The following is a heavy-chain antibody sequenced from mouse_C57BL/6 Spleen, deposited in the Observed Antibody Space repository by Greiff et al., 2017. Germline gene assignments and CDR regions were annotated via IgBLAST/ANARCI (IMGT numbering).Heavy chain of an antibody. CDR2: IDPANGNT. CDR3: APVYYDYDESFAY. CDR1: GFNIKNTY. V-gene: IGHV14-3*01. D-gene: IGHD2-4*01. Sequence: EVMLVESVAELVRPGASVKLSCTASGFNIKNTYMHWVKQRPEQGLEWIGRIDPANGNTKYAPKFQGKATITADTSSNTAYLQLSSLTSEDTAIYYCAPVYYDYDESFAYWGQGTLVTVSA. J-gene: IGHJ3*01.